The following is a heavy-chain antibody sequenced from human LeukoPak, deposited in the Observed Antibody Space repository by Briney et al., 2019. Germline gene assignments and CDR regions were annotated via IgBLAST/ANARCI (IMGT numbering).Heavy chain of an antibody. CDR1: GGCISSGDYY. J-gene: IGHJ5*02. V-gene: IGHV4-30-4*01. CDR2: IYYSGST. D-gene: IGHD4-11*01. Sequence: SETLSLTCTVSGGCISSGDYYWSWIRQPPGKGLEWIGYIYYSGSTYYNPSLKSRVTISVDTSKNQFSLERSSVTAADTAVNYCAGGEFTVITDWFDPWGQGTLVTASS. CDR3: AGGEFTVITDWFDP.